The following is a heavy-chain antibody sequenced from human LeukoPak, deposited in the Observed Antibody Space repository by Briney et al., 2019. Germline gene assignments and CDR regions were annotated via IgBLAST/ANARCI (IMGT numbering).Heavy chain of an antibody. CDR2: IYYSGST. CDR3: ARQGIAAAGLDY. J-gene: IGHJ4*02. Sequence: SETLSLTCTVSGGSISSSSYYWGWIRQPPGKGLEWIGSIYYSGSTYYNPSLKSRVTISVDTSKNQFSLKLSSVTAADTAVYYCARQGIAAAGLDYWGQGTLVTVSS. D-gene: IGHD6-13*01. CDR1: GGSISSSSYY. V-gene: IGHV4-39*01.